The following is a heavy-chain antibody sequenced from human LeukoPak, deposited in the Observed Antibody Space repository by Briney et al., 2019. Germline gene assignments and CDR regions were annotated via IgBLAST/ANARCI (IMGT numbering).Heavy chain of an antibody. CDR2: IYYSGST. V-gene: IGHV4-39*01. CDR1: GGSISSSSYY. CDR3: ASEYGTITMVRGVTNY. D-gene: IGHD3-10*01. Sequence: PSETLSLTCTVSGGSISSSSYYWGWIRQPPGKGLEWIGSIYYSGSTYYNPSLKSRVTISVDTSKNQFSLKPSSVTAADTAVYYCASEYGTITMVRGVTNYWGQGTLVTVSS. J-gene: IGHJ4*02.